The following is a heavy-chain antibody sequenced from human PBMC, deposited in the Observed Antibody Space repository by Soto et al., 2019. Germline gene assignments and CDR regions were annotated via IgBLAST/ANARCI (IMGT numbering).Heavy chain of an antibody. V-gene: IGHV3-53*02. J-gene: IGHJ4*02. Sequence: EVQLVATGGALIQPGGSLRLSCAVSGFSISNNYMFWVRQAPGKGLDWVSVIYTGGSAYYADSVKGRFTISRDSSKNMLYLQMNSLRDEDTAVYYCARDGGDWASGFGYWGQGTLVTVSS. CDR3: ARDGGDWASGFGY. CDR2: IYTGGSA. CDR1: GFSISNNY. D-gene: IGHD2-21*02.